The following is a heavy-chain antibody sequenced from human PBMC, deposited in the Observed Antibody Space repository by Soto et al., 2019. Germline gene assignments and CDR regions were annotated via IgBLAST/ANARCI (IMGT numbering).Heavy chain of an antibody. Sequence: SGGSLRLSCAASGFTFSSYGMHWVRQAPGKGLEWVAVISYDGSNKYYADSVKGRFTISRDNSKNTLYLQMNSLRAEDTAVYYCAKDVTMVRGAASRDYYYYGMDVWGQGTTVTVSS. CDR1: GFTFSSYG. CDR2: ISYDGSNK. V-gene: IGHV3-30*18. CDR3: AKDVTMVRGAASRDYYYYGMDV. D-gene: IGHD3-10*01. J-gene: IGHJ6*02.